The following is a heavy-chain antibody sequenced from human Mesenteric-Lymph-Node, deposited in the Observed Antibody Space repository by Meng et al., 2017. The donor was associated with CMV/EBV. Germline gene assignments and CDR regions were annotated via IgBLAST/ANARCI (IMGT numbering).Heavy chain of an antibody. V-gene: IGHV4-31*02. D-gene: IGHD2-2*01. CDR1: SGGYY. CDR2: IYYSGTT. CDR3: ARYRYCSSADCFNVRFVDL. J-gene: IGHJ2*01. Sequence: SGGYYWTWIRQHPGKGLEWIGSIYYSGTTYYNSALKSRVSISVDTSKNQFALNLNSVTAADTAVYSCARYRYCSSADCFNVRFVDLWGRGTLVTVSS.